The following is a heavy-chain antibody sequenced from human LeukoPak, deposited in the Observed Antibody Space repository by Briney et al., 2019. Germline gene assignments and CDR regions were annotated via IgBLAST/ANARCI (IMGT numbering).Heavy chain of an antibody. Sequence: SQTLSLTCTVSGGSISSGGYYWSWIRQPPGKGLEWIGYIYHSGSTYYNPSLKSRVTISVDRSKNQFSLKLSSVTAADTAVYYCARAHTSGWYYFDYWGQGTLVTVSS. CDR1: GGSISSGGYY. CDR3: ARAHTSGWYYFDY. J-gene: IGHJ4*02. V-gene: IGHV4-30-2*01. CDR2: IYHSGST. D-gene: IGHD6-19*01.